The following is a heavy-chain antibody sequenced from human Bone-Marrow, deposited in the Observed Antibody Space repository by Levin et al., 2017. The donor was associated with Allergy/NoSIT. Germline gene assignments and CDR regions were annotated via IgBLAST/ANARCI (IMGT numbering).Heavy chain of an antibody. D-gene: IGHD6-25*01. J-gene: IGHJ4*02. Sequence: GGSLRLSCAASGFTFSSYSMNWVRQAPGKGLEWVSSISSSSSYIYYADSVKGRFTISRDNAKNSLYLQMNSLRAEDTAVYYCARGPQSSGPFDYWGQGTLVTVSS. CDR1: GFTFSSYS. CDR2: ISSSSSYI. V-gene: IGHV3-21*01. CDR3: ARGPQSSGPFDY.